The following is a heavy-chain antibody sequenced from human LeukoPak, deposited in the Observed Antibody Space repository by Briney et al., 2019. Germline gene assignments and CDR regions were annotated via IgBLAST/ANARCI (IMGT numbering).Heavy chain of an antibody. CDR1: GFTFKKYW. J-gene: IGHJ4*02. V-gene: IGHV3-30*18. CDR3: VKDLPVLHY. Sequence: GESLRLSCAASGFTFKKYWMNWVRQVPGKGLEWVAFISFDGTTNYYADSVKGRFNISRDNSKNMLYLQMNGLRGDDTAVYYCVKDLPVLHYWGQGTLVTVSS. CDR2: ISFDGTTN. D-gene: IGHD3-16*01.